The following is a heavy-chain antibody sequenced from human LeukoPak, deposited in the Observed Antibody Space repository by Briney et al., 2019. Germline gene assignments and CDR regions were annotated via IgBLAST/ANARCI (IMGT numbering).Heavy chain of an antibody. D-gene: IGHD6-13*01. J-gene: IGHJ4*02. CDR2: IHGSDDVGT. CDR3: ARGVGRLVAAAGTRIDY. Sequence: GGSLRLSCAASGFTFNNYAMSWVRQAPGKGLEWVSSIHGSDDVGTYYADSVRGRFTISRDNAKNSLYLQVNSLRAEDTAVYYCARGVGRLVAAAGTRIDYWGQGTLVTVSS. CDR1: GFTFNNYA. V-gene: IGHV3-23*01.